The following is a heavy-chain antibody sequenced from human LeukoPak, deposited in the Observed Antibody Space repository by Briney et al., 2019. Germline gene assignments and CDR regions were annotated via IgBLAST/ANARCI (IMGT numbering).Heavy chain of an antibody. D-gene: IGHD4-23*01. CDR3: AKGGTTVVDY. V-gene: IGHV3-74*03. CDR1: GFTISSCW. J-gene: IGHJ4*02. CDR2: INGDGSST. Sequence: GGSLRLSCGATGFTISSCWMHWVRQAPGKGLVWVSRINGDGSSTTYADSVKGRFTISRDNAKNTLYLQMNSLRAEDTAVYYCAKGGTTVVDYWGQGTLVTVSS.